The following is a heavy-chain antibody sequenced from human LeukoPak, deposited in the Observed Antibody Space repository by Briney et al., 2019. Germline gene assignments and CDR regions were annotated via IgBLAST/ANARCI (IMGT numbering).Heavy chain of an antibody. D-gene: IGHD1-26*01. V-gene: IGHV3-23*01. CDR2: ISGSGGST. J-gene: IGHJ4*02. CDR1: GFTFSSYA. CDR3: AKIATGWELLASFDY. Sequence: PGGSLRLSCAASGFTFSSYAMSWVRQAPGQGLEWVSAISGSGGSTYYADSVKGRFTISRDNSKNTLYLQMNSLRAEDTAVYYCAKIATGWELLASFDYWGQGTLVTVSS.